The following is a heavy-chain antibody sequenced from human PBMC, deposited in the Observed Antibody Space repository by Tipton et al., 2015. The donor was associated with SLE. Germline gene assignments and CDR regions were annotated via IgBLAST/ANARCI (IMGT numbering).Heavy chain of an antibody. J-gene: IGHJ4*02. D-gene: IGHD3-3*01. CDR2: ISYSGSA. CDR1: GGPISSSFS. Sequence: TLSLTCTVSGGPISSSFSWGWIRQPPGRGLEWIGSISYSGSAYYNPSLDSRVTISLDMAKNQFSLKLGSLTAADTAVYYCARGAIRFGVVPHFDHWGQGSLVTVSS. V-gene: IGHV4-39*07. CDR3: ARGAIRFGVVPHFDH.